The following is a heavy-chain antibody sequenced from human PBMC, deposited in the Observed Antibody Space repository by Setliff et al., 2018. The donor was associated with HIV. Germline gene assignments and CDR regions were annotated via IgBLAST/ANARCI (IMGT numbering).Heavy chain of an antibody. V-gene: IGHV5-51*01. Sequence: GESLKISCKGSGYSFTSYWVAWVRQMPGKGLEWMGIIYPDDSDTRYSPSFQGQVTISADKSINTAYLQWNSLKASDSGIYYCAKSSGSYPLGFDPWGQGTLVTVSS. CDR1: GYSFTSYW. D-gene: IGHD3-16*02. J-gene: IGHJ5*02. CDR2: IYPDDSDT. CDR3: AKSSGSYPLGFDP.